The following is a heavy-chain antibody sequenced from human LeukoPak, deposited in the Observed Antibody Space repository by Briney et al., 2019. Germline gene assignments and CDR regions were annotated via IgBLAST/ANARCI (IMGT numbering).Heavy chain of an antibody. CDR2: ICYRESI. Sequence: SETLSLTCTPSGGSINSSSDYWGWIRQPPGRGLVWFGSICYRESIYYNSSLKSRDPISEDPSKNQFSLEQSSVTAADTAVYYCARDNYYYDSSGYSLIDYGMDFWGQGTTVTVSS. CDR1: GGSINSSSDY. CDR3: ARDNYYYDSSGYSLIDYGMDF. V-gene: IGHV4-39*07. D-gene: IGHD3-22*01. J-gene: IGHJ6*02.